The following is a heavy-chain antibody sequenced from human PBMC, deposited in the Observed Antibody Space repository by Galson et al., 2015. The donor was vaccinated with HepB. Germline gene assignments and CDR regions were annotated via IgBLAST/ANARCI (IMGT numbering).Heavy chain of an antibody. J-gene: IGHJ4*02. Sequence: SVKVSCKASGYTFTSYDINWVRQATGQGLEWMGWMSPNGGNTGYAQKFQGRVTMTRDTSISTAYMELNSLRSEDTAVYYCAINAPRIGDFDYWGQGTLVTVSS. V-gene: IGHV1-8*01. D-gene: IGHD3-16*01. CDR2: MSPNGGNT. CDR3: AINAPRIGDFDY. CDR1: GYTFTSYD.